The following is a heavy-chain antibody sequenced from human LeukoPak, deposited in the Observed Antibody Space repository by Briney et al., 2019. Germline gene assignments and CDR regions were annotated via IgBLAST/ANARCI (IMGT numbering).Heavy chain of an antibody. V-gene: IGHV3-30*02. J-gene: IGHJ4*02. CDR3: AKDIRGSTSWYGLDY. CDR1: GFTFSSYG. Sequence: GGSLRLSCAASGFTFSSYGMHWVRQAPGKGLEWVAFIRYDGSNKYYADSVKGRFTISRDNSKNSLYLQMNSLRAEDTALYYCAKDIRGSTSWYGLDYWGQGTLVTVSS. CDR2: IRYDGSNK. D-gene: IGHD6-13*01.